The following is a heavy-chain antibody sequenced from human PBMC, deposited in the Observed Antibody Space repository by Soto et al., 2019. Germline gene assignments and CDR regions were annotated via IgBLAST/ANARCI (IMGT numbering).Heavy chain of an antibody. CDR3: SRSRERWLVDAFDM. Sequence: SETLYLTCAVHVGSCSGYYCSWIRQLPGKGLEWIGEINHSGTTNYNPSLKSRVTISADTSKNHFSLKLASVTAADTAVYFCSRSRERWLVDAFDMWGQGAMVTVSS. J-gene: IGHJ3*02. D-gene: IGHD6-19*01. V-gene: IGHV4-34*01. CDR1: VGSCSGYY. CDR2: INHSGTT.